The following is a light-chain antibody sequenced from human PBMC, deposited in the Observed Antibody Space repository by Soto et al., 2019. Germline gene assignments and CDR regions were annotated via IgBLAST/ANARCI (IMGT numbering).Light chain of an antibody. CDR3: SSLTSTSTRL. CDR1: SSDIDSYDY. CDR2: EVT. V-gene: IGLV2-14*01. J-gene: IGLJ1*01. Sequence: QSALTQPASVSGSPGQSITISCTGTSSDIDSYDYVSWYQQHPDKAPNLIIYEVTDRPSGVSNRCSGSKSGNTASLTISGLQAEDAVDYYCSSLTSTSTRLFGSSTNVTV.